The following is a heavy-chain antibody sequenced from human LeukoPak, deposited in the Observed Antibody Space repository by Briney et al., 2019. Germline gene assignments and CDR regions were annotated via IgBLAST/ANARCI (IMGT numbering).Heavy chain of an antibody. CDR2: FNPSSGST. Sequence: GASVKVSCKASGYTFTSYYIHWVRQAPGQGLEWMGLFNPSSGSTTYAQKFQGRVTMTRDTSTSTVYMELSSLRSEDTAVYYCARRSAYSYGLFDYWGQGTLVTVSS. CDR3: ARRSAYSYGLFDY. CDR1: GYTFTSYY. D-gene: IGHD5-18*01. V-gene: IGHV1-46*01. J-gene: IGHJ4*02.